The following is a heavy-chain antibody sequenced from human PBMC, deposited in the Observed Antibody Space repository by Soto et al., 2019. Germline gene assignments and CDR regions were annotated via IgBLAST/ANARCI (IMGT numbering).Heavy chain of an antibody. Sequence: SETLSLTCAVYSGSFRGYYWSWIRQPPGKGLEWIGEINHRGTTNYNPSLKSRVTISVDTSKNQFSLKLTHVTAADTAVYYCAGGGASLIFDYWGQGILVTVS. J-gene: IGHJ4*02. V-gene: IGHV4-34*01. CDR1: SGSFRGYY. CDR2: INHRGTT. CDR3: AGGGASLIFDY.